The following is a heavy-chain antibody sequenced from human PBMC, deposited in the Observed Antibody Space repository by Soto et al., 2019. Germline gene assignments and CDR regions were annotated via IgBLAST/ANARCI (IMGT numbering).Heavy chain of an antibody. Sequence: EVQLLESGGGLVQPGGSLRLSCAVSGFTFSNFAMTWVRQAPGKGLQWVSLMSGNGGRIVYAESVKGRFTISRDNSKNTLYLQMNSLILEDTAVYYFVKDPVSGGSGGACFDYWGQGTLVTVS. J-gene: IGHJ4*02. V-gene: IGHV3-23*01. CDR1: GFTFSNFA. CDR3: VKDPVSGGSGGACFDY. D-gene: IGHD2-21*02. CDR2: MSGNGGRI.